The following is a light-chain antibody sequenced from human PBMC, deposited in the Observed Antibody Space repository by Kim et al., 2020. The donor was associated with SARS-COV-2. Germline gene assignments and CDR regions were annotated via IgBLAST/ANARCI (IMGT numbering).Light chain of an antibody. Sequence: QPVLTQPPSASASLGASVTLTCTLSSGYSDYKVDWYQQRPGTGPRFVMRAGTGGIVGSKGDGIPDRFSVLGSGLNRYLTIKNIQEEDESDFHCGADHGTGSNFVYVFGGGTQLTVL. CDR1: SGYSDYK. CDR3: GADHGTGSNFVYV. J-gene: IGLJ3*02. CDR2: AGTGGIVG. V-gene: IGLV9-49*01.